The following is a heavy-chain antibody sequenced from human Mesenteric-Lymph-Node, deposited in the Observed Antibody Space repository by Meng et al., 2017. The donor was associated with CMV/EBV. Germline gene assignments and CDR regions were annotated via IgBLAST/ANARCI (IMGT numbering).Heavy chain of an antibody. D-gene: IGHD1-1*01. J-gene: IGHJ4*02. CDR1: GFTFSTYW. Sequence: GGSLRLSCAASGFTFSTYWMNWVRQAPGKGLEWVANIKEDGTLKYCADSVKGRFTISRDNTRNSLYLQMNSLRVEDTAVYYCAREDGHNTFDYCGQGTLVTVSS. CDR3: AREDGHNTFDY. V-gene: IGHV3-7*01. CDR2: IKEDGTLK.